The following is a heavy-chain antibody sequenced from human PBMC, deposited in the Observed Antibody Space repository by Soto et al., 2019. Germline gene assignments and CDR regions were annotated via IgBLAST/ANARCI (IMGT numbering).Heavy chain of an antibody. CDR2: ISYSGST. J-gene: IGHJ4*02. CDR3: ARHVRRLGSSYGYSYQY. D-gene: IGHD5-18*01. V-gene: IGHV4-59*08. CDR1: GGSIGTFY. Sequence: QVQLQESGPGLLKASETLSLTCSVSGGSIGTFYWSWIRQPPGKGLEWIGYISYSGSTNYNPSLKSRLTISMDTSKNQIFLKVISLTAADTAVYFYARHVRRLGSSYGYSYQYWGQGTLVTVSS.